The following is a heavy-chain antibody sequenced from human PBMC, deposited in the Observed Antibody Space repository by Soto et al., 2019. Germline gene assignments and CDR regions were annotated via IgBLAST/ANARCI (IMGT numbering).Heavy chain of an antibody. V-gene: IGHV4-34*01. D-gene: IGHD6-19*01. J-gene: IGHJ4*02. CDR3: ARGLITGSHYSGGWYYFDY. CDR1: GESFSGHI. CDR2: INHSGSA. Sequence: PSETLSLTCAVYGESFSGHIWTWIRQTPGKGLQWIGQINHSGSASYNPSLKSRVTISVHTSNSQFSLELSSVTAADTAVYYCARGLITGSHYSGGWYYFDYWGQGTQVT.